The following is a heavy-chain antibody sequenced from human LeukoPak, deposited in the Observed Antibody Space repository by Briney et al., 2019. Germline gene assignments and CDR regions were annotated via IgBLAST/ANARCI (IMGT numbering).Heavy chain of an antibody. CDR1: GFTFSNYA. J-gene: IGHJ4*02. D-gene: IGHD3-9*01. CDR3: AKGVSGHYDILTGNDY. V-gene: IGHV3-23*01. CDR2: VSGNGGRT. Sequence: GGSLTLSCAASGFTFSNYAMNWVRQAPGKGLEWVSGVSGNGGRTDYADSVKGRFTISRDNSKNSLFLQMNSLRAEDTAIYYCAKGVSGHYDILTGNDYWGQGTLVTASS.